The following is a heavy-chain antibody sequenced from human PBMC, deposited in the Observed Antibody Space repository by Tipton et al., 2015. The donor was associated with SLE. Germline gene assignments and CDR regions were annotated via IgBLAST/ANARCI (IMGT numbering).Heavy chain of an antibody. J-gene: IGHJ1*01. CDR3: ASLGVSYFHH. Sequence: TLSLTCTVSGGSISSYYWSWIRQPPGKGLEWIGYIYYSGSTNYNPSLKSRVTISVDTSKNQFSLKLSSVTAADTAVYYCASLGVSYFHHWGQGTLVTVSS. CDR2: IYYSGST. CDR1: GGSISSYY. D-gene: IGHD3-10*01. V-gene: IGHV4-59*01.